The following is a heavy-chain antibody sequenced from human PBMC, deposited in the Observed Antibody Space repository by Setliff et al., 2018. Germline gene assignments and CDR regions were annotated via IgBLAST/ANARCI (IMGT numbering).Heavy chain of an antibody. CDR3: ARGSTRRYYGMDV. V-gene: IGHV1-18*01. Sequence: ASVKVSCKASGYTFTSYGISWVRQAPGQGLEWMGWISTYNGNTNYAQKLQGRVTMTTDTSTSTAYMELSRLRPDDTAVYYCARGSTRRYYGMDVWGQGTTVTVSS. CDR2: ISTYNGNT. J-gene: IGHJ6*02. D-gene: IGHD1-1*01. CDR1: GYTFTSYG.